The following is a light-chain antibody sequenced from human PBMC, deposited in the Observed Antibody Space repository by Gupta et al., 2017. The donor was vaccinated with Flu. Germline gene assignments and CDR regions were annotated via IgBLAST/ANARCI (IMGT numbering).Light chain of an antibody. J-gene: IGLJ2*01. CDR3: AAWDDSLKDLL. CDR2: TNN. V-gene: IGLV1-44*01. Sequence: QSVLTQPPSASGTPGQRVTISCSGGSSNIGSHVVDVYQQVPGTAPRPRSYTNNQRPSGVPDRFAGSKSGTSASRAISGLQSEEEAYYFGAAWDDSLKDLLFGGGTKLTVL. CDR1: SSNIGSHV.